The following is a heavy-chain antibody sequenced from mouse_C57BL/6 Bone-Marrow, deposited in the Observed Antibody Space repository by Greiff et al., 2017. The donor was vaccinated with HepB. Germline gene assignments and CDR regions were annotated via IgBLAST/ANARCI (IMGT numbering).Heavy chain of an antibody. Sequence: QVQLQQPGAELVKPGASVKVSCKASGYTFTSYWMHWVKQRPGQGLEWIGRIHPSDSATNYNQKFKGKATLTVDKSSSTAYMQLSSLTSEDSAVYYCAKGNYYYGSSPYAMDYWGQGTSVTISS. CDR1: GYTFTSYW. D-gene: IGHD1-1*01. CDR3: AKGNYYYGSSPYAMDY. V-gene: IGHV1-74*01. J-gene: IGHJ4*01. CDR2: IHPSDSAT.